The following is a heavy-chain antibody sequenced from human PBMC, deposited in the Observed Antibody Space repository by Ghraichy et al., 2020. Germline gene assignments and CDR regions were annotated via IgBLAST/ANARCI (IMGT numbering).Heavy chain of an antibody. Sequence: GGSLRLSCAASGFSFSSYAIHWVRQAPGKGLEWLAVISNDASSKYYLDSMQGRFTISRDNSRNTVYLQMNGLRPEDTAVYYCARDRDFWSRLFDYWGQGTLVTVSS. CDR1: GFSFSSYA. CDR3: ARDRDFWSRLFDY. D-gene: IGHD3-3*01. J-gene: IGHJ4*02. CDR2: ISNDASSK. V-gene: IGHV3-30*04.